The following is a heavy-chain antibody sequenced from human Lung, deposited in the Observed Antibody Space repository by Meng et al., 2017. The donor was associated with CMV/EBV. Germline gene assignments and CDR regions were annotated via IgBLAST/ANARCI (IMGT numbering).Heavy chain of an antibody. J-gene: IGHJ6*02. Sequence: GGSLRLXCAASGFSFSSFGMHWVRLAPGKGLEWVAVIWYDGTNKYYVDSVKGRFTISRDNSNNTLFLQMDRVRAGDTAIYYCAKDTLAGINNCYGMDFWGQGXTVTVSS. V-gene: IGHV3-33*06. CDR1: GFSFSSFG. CDR3: AKDTLAGINNCYGMDF. D-gene: IGHD1-1*01. CDR2: IWYDGTNK.